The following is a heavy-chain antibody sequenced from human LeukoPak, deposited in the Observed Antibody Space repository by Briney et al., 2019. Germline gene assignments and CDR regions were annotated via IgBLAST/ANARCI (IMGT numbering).Heavy chain of an antibody. CDR2: ISTSGST. Sequence: SETLSLTCTVSGDSISTYYWSWFRHPAGKGLEWIGRISTSGSTNYNPSLKSRVTMSLDTSKNQFSLKLSSVTAADTAVYYCARKALPGNWCYPWGQGALVTVSS. CDR3: ARKALPGNWCYP. V-gene: IGHV4-4*07. J-gene: IGHJ5*02. CDR1: GDSISTYY.